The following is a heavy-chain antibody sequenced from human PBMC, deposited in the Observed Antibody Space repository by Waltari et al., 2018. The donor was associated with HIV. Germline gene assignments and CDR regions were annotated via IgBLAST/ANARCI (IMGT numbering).Heavy chain of an antibody. CDR3: ARDYASSVAGTGY. J-gene: IGHJ4*02. D-gene: IGHD6-19*01. CDR2: INQDGGDK. CDR1: GFTFSGYW. V-gene: IGHV3-7*01. Sequence: EVQLVESGGGLVQPGGSLRLSCAASGFTFSGYWMSWVRQAPGKGLEWVANINQDGGDKYYVESVKGRFTISRDNAKNSLYLQMNSLRAEDTALYYCARDYASSVAGTGYWRQGTLVTVSS.